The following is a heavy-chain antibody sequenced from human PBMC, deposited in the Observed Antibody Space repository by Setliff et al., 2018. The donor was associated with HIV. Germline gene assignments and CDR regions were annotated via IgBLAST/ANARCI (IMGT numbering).Heavy chain of an antibody. CDR2: INAGNGNT. Sequence: ASVKVSCKASGYTFTKSVIHWVRQAPGQSLEWMGWINAGNGNTKFSQKFQGRVTITRDTSASTAYMDLSSLRSEDTAVYYCARGFSVYSSSDPLLNWLDPWGQGTLVTVSS. J-gene: IGHJ5*02. D-gene: IGHD6-6*01. V-gene: IGHV1-3*01. CDR1: GYTFTKSV. CDR3: ARGFSVYSSSDPLLNWLDP.